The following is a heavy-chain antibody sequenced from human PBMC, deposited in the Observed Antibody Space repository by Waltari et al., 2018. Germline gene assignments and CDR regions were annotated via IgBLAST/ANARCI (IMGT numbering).Heavy chain of an antibody. CDR3: AKDTGGSLDY. D-gene: IGHD3-10*01. CDR2: IKQDGREK. J-gene: IGHJ4*02. Sequence: EVQLVESGGGLVQPGGSLKLSCAASGFTFSTSWMAWVRQAPGKGLEWVANIKQDGREKNYVESVKGRFTSSRDNAKNSLYLQMNSLRVEDTAIYYCAKDTGGSLDYWGQGTLVTVSS. V-gene: IGHV3-7*01. CDR1: GFTFSTSW.